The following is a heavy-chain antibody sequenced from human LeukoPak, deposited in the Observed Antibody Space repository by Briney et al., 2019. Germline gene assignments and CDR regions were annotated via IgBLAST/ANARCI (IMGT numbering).Heavy chain of an antibody. CDR1: GGSIGSSSYY. J-gene: IGHJ4*02. Sequence: SETLSLTCTVSGGSIGSSSYYWGWIRQPPGRGLEWIGSIYYSGSTYYNPSLKSRVTISVDTSKNQFSLKLSSVTAADTAVYYCTSGSYPYYFDYWGQGTLVTVSS. CDR3: TSGSYPYYFDY. D-gene: IGHD3-10*01. V-gene: IGHV4-39*07. CDR2: IYYSGST.